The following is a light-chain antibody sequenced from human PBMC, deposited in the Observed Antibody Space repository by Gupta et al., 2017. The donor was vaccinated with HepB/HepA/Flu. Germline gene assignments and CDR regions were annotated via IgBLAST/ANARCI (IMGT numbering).Light chain of an antibody. J-gene: IGLJ2*01. CDR2: DVT. V-gene: IGLV2-11*01. Sequence: QSALTQPRSVSGSPGQSVTISCTGTSSDVGSYNYVSWYQHHPGEAPKLMIYDVTKRPSGVRDRFSGSKSGNTASLTISGLQAEDEADYYCCSYAGSYTWVFGGGTKLTVL. CDR1: SSDVGSYNY. CDR3: CSYAGSYTWV.